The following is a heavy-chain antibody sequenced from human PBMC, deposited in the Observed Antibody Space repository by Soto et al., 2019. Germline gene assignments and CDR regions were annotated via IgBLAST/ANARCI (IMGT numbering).Heavy chain of an antibody. Sequence: PGGSLRLSCAASGFTFSSFWMHWVRQAPGKGLVWVSRINSDGSSTSYADSVKGRFTISRDNAKNTLYLQMNSLRAEDTAVYYCARWDYDFWSGRPTHYYYGMDVWGQGTTVTVSS. CDR3: ARWDYDFWSGRPTHYYYGMDV. V-gene: IGHV3-74*01. CDR1: GFTFSSFW. J-gene: IGHJ6*02. CDR2: INSDGSST. D-gene: IGHD3-3*01.